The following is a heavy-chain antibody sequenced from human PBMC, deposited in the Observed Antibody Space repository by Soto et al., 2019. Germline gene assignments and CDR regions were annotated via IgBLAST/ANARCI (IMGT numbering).Heavy chain of an antibody. CDR1: GFTFSSYA. J-gene: IGHJ4*02. CDR3: AKDELSYDSSGYYYSY. V-gene: IGHV3-23*01. D-gene: IGHD3-22*01. Sequence: LRLSFAASGFTFSSYAMSWVRQAPGKGLEWVSAISGSGGSTYYADSVKGRFTISRDNSKNTLYLQMNSLRAEDTAVYYCAKDELSYDSSGYYYSYWGQGTLVTVSS. CDR2: ISGSGGST.